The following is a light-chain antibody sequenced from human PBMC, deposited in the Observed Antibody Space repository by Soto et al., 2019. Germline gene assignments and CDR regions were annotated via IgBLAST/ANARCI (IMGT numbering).Light chain of an antibody. Sequence: QSVLTQPPSVSAAPGQTVTISCAGSSSNIGAGYDVHWYQQISGTAPKLLIYGNNNRPSGVPARFSASKSGTSASLAITGLQLEDEADYYCQSYVNSLSGPYVFGTGTKLTVL. CDR2: GNN. CDR1: SSNIGAGYD. CDR3: QSYVNSLSGPYV. J-gene: IGLJ1*01. V-gene: IGLV1-40*01.